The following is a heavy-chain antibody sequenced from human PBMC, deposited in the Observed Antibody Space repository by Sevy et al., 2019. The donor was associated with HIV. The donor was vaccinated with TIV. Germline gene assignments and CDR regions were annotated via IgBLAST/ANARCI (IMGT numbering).Heavy chain of an antibody. CDR1: GFTFDDYA. D-gene: IGHD2-15*01. CDR3: AKDIGRGYCSGGSCPHGVDV. J-gene: IGHJ6*02. CDR2: ISWNSGSI. V-gene: IGHV3-9*01. Sequence: GGSLRLSCAASGFTFDDYAMHWVRQAPGKGLEWVSGISWNSGSIGYADSVKGRFTISRDNAKNSLYLQMNSLRAEDTALYYCAKDIGRGYCSGGSCPHGVDVWGQGTTVTVSS.